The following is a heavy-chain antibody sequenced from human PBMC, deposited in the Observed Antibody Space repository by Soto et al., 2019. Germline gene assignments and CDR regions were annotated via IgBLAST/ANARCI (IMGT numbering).Heavy chain of an antibody. D-gene: IGHD1-7*01. Sequence: GGSLRLSCAASGFTFSSYGMHWVRQAPGKGLEWVAVISYDGSNKYYADSVKGRFTISRDNSKNTLYLQMNSLRAEDTAVYYCAKDPNWNSQLYYYGMDVWGQGTTVTVSS. CDR2: ISYDGSNK. CDR1: GFTFSSYG. J-gene: IGHJ6*02. CDR3: AKDPNWNSQLYYYGMDV. V-gene: IGHV3-30*18.